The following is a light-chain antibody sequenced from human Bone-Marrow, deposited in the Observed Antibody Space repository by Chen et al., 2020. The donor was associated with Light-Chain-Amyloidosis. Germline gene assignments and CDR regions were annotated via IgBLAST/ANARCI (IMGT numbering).Light chain of an antibody. CDR2: WAS. V-gene: IGKV4-1*01. CDR3: LQYHSAPLT. Sequence: IVLTQSPDSLAVSLGERAPINCKSSQSVLSSSNNRNYLAWIQQRPGQPPTLLISWASTRESGVPERFSGSGSGTEFTLTISSLQAEDVAIYYCLQYHSAPLTFGGGTKVEIK. J-gene: IGKJ4*01. CDR1: QSVLSSSNNRNY.